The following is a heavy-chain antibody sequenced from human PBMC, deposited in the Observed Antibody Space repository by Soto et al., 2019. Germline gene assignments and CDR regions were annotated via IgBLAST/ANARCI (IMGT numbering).Heavy chain of an antibody. Sequence: QVQLQESGPGLVKPSETLSLTCTVSGGSISSYYWSWIRQPAGKGLEWIGRIYTSGSTNYNPSLKSRVTMSVDTSKNQFSLKLSSVTAADTAVYYCARDRYFAWLSPSSWFDPWGQGTLVTVSS. V-gene: IGHV4-4*07. CDR2: IYTSGST. D-gene: IGHD3-9*01. CDR3: ARDRYFAWLSPSSWFDP. J-gene: IGHJ5*02. CDR1: GGSISSYY.